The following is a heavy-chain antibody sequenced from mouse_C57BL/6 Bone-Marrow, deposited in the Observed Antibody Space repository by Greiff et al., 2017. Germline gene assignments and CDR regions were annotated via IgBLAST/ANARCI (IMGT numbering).Heavy chain of an antibody. Sequence: QVQLKESGPELVKPGASVKLSCKASGYTFTSYDINWVKQRPGQGLEWIGWIYPRDGSTKYNEKFKGKATLTVDTSSSTAYMELHSLTSEDSAVYFCARGDSKKPPYYFDYWGQGTTLTVSS. D-gene: IGHD2-5*01. CDR2: IYPRDGST. CDR1: GYTFTSYD. J-gene: IGHJ2*01. CDR3: ARGDSKKPPYYFDY. V-gene: IGHV1-85*01.